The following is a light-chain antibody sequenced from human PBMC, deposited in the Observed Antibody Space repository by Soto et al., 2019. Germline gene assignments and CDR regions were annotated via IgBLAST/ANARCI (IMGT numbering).Light chain of an antibody. J-gene: IGLJ1*01. Sequence: QSVLTQPPSASGSPGQSVTISCTGTSSDVGGYNYVSWYQQHPDKAPKLMIYEVTKRPSGVPDRFSGSKSGNTASLTVSGLQSEDEADYSCASYAASNTFVSETGTKV. V-gene: IGLV2-8*01. CDR1: SSDVGGYNY. CDR2: EVT. CDR3: ASYAASNTFV.